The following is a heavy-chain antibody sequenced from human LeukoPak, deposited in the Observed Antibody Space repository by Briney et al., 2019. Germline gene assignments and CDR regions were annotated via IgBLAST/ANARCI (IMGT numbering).Heavy chain of an antibody. J-gene: IGHJ6*02. CDR2: IYDSGST. CDR3: AGGHAGITIFGPPRIYGMDV. CDR1: GGSIRSSYYY. Sequence: SETLSLTCTVSGGSIRSSYYYWGWIRQPPGKGLEWIGSIYDSGSTNYNPSLKSRVTISVDTSKNQFSLKLSSVTAADTAVYYCAGGHAGITIFGPPRIYGMDVWGQGTTVTVSS. D-gene: IGHD3-3*01. V-gene: IGHV4-39*07.